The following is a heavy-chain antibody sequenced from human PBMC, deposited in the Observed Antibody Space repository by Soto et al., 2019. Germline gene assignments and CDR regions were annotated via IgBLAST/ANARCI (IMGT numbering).Heavy chain of an antibody. J-gene: IGHJ6*02. V-gene: IGHV3-74*01. CDR2: INSDGSST. CDR1: GFTFSSYS. Sequence: PGGSLRLSCAASGFTFSSYSMNWVRQAPGKGLEWVSHINSDGSSTNYADFVKGRFTIARDNAKNTVYLQMNSLRAEDTAVYYCARDRSYSLDVWGQGTTVTVSS. CDR3: ARDRSYSLDV.